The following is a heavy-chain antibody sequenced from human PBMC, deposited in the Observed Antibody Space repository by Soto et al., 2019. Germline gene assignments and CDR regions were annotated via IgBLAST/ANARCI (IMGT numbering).Heavy chain of an antibody. Sequence: GESLKISCKGSGYSFTSYWIGWVRQMPGKGLEWMGIIYPGDSDTRYSPSFQGQVTISADKSISTAYLQWSSLKASDTAMYYCARQAVVPAGREEPLWWFDPWGQGTLVTVSS. CDR1: GYSFTSYW. CDR2: IYPGDSDT. CDR3: ARQAVVPAGREEPLWWFDP. D-gene: IGHD2-2*01. V-gene: IGHV5-51*01. J-gene: IGHJ5*02.